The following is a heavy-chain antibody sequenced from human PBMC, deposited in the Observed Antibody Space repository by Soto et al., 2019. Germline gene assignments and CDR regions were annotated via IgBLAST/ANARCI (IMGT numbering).Heavy chain of an antibody. Sequence: SVKVSCKASGGTFSSYAISWVRQAPGQGLEWMGEIIPIFGTANYAQKFQGRVTMTTDTSTSTAYMELRSLRSDDTAVYYCARDLWDGEPIRFLEWLPSYYYGMDVWGQGTTVTVSS. V-gene: IGHV1-69*05. J-gene: IGHJ6*02. D-gene: IGHD3-3*01. CDR2: IIPIFGTA. CDR1: GGTFSSYA. CDR3: ARDLWDGEPIRFLEWLPSYYYGMDV.